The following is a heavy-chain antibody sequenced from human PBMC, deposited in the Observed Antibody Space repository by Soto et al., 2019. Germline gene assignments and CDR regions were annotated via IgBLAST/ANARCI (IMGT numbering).Heavy chain of an antibody. CDR1: GGSISSGDYY. D-gene: IGHD3-22*01. CDR2: IYYSGSA. V-gene: IGHV4-30-4*01. Sequence: PSETLSLTCTVSGGSISSGDYYWSWIRQPPGKGLEWIGYIYYSGSAYYNPSLKSRVTISVDTSKNQFSLKLSSVTAADTAVYYCAGLSGYYYDSSGYSFDYWGQGTLVTVSS. CDR3: AGLSGYYYDSSGYSFDY. J-gene: IGHJ4*02.